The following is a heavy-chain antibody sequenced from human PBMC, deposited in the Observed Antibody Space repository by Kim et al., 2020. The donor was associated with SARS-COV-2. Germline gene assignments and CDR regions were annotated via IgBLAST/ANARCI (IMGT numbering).Heavy chain of an antibody. Sequence: NTSLKSRVTISVDTSKNQLSLKLSSVTAADTAVYYCARVKARAAYDAFDIWGQGTMVTVSS. D-gene: IGHD2-15*01. J-gene: IGHJ3*02. CDR3: ARVKARAAYDAFDI. V-gene: IGHV4-59*01.